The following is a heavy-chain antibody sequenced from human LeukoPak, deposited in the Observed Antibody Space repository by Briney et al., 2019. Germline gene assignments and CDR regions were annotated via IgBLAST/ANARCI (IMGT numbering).Heavy chain of an antibody. CDR2: ISSSSSYI. CDR1: GFTFSSYS. CDR3: ARAGGGNYYYYYMDV. J-gene: IGHJ6*03. D-gene: IGHD2-15*01. V-gene: IGHV3-21*01. Sequence: GGSLRLSCAASGFTFSSYSMNWVRQAPGKGLEWVSSISSSSSYIYYADSVKGRFTISRDNAKNSLYLQMNSLRAEDTAVYYCARAGGGNYYYYYMDVWGKGTTVTVSS.